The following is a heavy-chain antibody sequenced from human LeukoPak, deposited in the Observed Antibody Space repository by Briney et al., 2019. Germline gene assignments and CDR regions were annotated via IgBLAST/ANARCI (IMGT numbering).Heavy chain of an antibody. Sequence: SETLSLTCSVSDGSINSYYWNWIRRPPGKGLEWIGYIYYNGNTNYSPSLKSRVTMSVDTSKNLFSLKVSSVTAADTAVYYCARGRSNYYGMDVWGQGTTVAVSS. J-gene: IGHJ6*02. D-gene: IGHD1-26*01. CDR3: ARGRSNYYGMDV. CDR2: IYYNGNT. CDR1: DGSINSYY. V-gene: IGHV4-59*01.